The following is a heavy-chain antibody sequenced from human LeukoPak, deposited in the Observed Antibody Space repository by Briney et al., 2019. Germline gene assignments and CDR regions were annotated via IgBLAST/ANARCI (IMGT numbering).Heavy chain of an antibody. Sequence: GGSLRLSCAASGFTFTRYWMHWVRQAPGKGLVWVSRVNPDGSSTTYGDSVKGRFTSSRDNAKNTLHLQMNSLRVEDTAVYYCARGGSYGDYWGQGILVTVSS. CDR2: VNPDGSST. J-gene: IGHJ4*02. D-gene: IGHD3-16*01. CDR3: ARGGSYGDY. CDR1: GFTFTRYW. V-gene: IGHV3-74*01.